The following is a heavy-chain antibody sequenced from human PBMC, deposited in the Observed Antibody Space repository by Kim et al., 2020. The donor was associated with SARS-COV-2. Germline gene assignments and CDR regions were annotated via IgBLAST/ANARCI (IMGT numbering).Heavy chain of an antibody. CDR3: ARGVWELPDY. CDR2: ST. J-gene: IGHJ4*02. Sequence: STNYYPSLKSRVTISVDTSKNQFSLKLSSVTAADTAVYYCARGVWELPDYWGQGTLVTVSS. V-gene: IGHV4-34*01. D-gene: IGHD1-26*01.